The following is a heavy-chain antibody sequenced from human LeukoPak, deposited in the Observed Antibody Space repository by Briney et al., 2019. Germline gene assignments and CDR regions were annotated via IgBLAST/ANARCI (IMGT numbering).Heavy chain of an antibody. D-gene: IGHD3-10*01. J-gene: IGHJ5*02. CDR3: ARSGSGTMVRGGFDP. Sequence: PGRSLRLSCAASGFTFSSYAMHWVRQAPGKGLEWVAVISYDGSNKYYADSVKGRFTISRDNCKNTLYLQMNSLRAEDTAVYYCARSGSGTMVRGGFDPWGQGTLVTVSS. V-gene: IGHV3-30*04. CDR1: GFTFSSYA. CDR2: ISYDGSNK.